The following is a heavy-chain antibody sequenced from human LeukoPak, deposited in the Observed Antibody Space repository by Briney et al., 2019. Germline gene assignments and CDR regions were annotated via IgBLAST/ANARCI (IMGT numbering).Heavy chain of an antibody. CDR3: ARGGITGTTNYYYGMDV. V-gene: IGHV1-2*02. D-gene: IGHD1-7*01. J-gene: IGHJ6*02. CDR2: INPNSGGT. CDR1: GYTFTGYY. Sequence: GASVKVSCKASGYTFTGYYMHWVRQAPGQGLEWMGWINPNSGGTNYAQKFQGRVTITRDTSISTAYMELSRLRSDDTAVYYCARGGITGTTNYYYGMDVWGQGTTVTVSS.